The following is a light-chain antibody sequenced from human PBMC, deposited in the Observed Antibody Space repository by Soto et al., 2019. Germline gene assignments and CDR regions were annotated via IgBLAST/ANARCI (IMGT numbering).Light chain of an antibody. CDR1: SSDVGGYNV. J-gene: IGLJ1*01. V-gene: IGLV2-23*01. Sequence: QSVLTQPPSASGSPGQSVAISCTGTSSDVGGYNVVSWYQQHPGKAPKLMIYEGSKRPSGVSDRFSGSKSGNTASLTISGLQADDDTDYYCCSYAGSSTLVFGTGTKVTVL. CDR2: EGS. CDR3: CSYAGSSTLV.